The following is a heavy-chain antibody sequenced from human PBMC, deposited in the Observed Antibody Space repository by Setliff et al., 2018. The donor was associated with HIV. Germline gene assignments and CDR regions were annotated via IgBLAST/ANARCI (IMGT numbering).Heavy chain of an antibody. V-gene: IGHV3-23*01. D-gene: IGHD3-22*01. J-gene: IGHJ4*02. CDR1: KFATYA. CDR2: ITDSGDST. CDR3: VKVPGSGIVRYFDY. Sequence: TGGSLRLSCAGSKFATYAMNWVRQAPGKGLEWVSTITDSGDSTYYADSVKGRFTISRDNSKNTLYLQMNSLTDADTALYYCVKVPGSGIVRYFDYWGQGTLVTVSS.